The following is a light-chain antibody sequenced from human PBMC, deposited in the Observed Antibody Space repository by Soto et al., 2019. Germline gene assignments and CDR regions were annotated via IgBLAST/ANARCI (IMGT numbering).Light chain of an antibody. J-gene: IGLJ2*01. CDR2: RNN. V-gene: IGLV1-44*01. CDR1: SSNIGSHS. CDR3: AARDDSLNAVI. Sequence: QSVLTHPPSASGTPGQRVTISCSGSSSNIGSHSVDWYQQLPGTAPKLLIYRNNQRPSGVPDRFSGSKSGTSASLAISGLQSVDEADYYCAARDDSLNAVIFRGGTQLTVL.